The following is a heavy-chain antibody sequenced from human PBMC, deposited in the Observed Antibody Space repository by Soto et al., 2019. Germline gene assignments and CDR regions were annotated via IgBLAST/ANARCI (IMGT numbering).Heavy chain of an antibody. Sequence: GRSLRLSCAAAGFSFSSYAMSWVRQAPGKGLEWVSAISGSGGSTYYADSVKGRFTISRDNSKNTLYLQMNSLRAEDTAVYYCAKGGVGAITHFDYWGQGTMVTVSS. CDR1: GFSFSSYA. J-gene: IGHJ4*02. CDR3: AKGGVGAITHFDY. D-gene: IGHD1-26*01. CDR2: ISGSGGST. V-gene: IGHV3-23*01.